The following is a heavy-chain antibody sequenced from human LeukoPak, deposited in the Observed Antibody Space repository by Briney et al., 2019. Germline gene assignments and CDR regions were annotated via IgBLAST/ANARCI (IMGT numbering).Heavy chain of an antibody. D-gene: IGHD6-6*01. CDR1: GFTFSSYG. V-gene: IGHV3-23*01. CDR2: ISGSGGST. CDR3: ARAPPVQSIPDFDY. Sequence: HPGGSLRLSCAASGFTFSSYGMSWVRQAPGKGLEWVSAISGSGGSTYYADSVKGRFTISRDNAKNSLYLQMNSLRAEDTALYYCARAPPVQSIPDFDYWGQGTLVTVSS. J-gene: IGHJ4*02.